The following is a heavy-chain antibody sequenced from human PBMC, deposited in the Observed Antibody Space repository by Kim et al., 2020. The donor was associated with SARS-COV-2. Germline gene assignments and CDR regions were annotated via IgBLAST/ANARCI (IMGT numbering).Heavy chain of an antibody. CDR3: ARAPADGDCGY. J-gene: IGHJ4*02. CDR2: IWYDGSNK. V-gene: IGHV3-33*08. CDR1: GFTFRNYG. Sequence: GGSLRLSCAASGFTFRNYGMNWVRQAPGKGLEWVAVIWYDGSNKYYADTVKGRFTISRDNSKITLYLQMNSLRAEDTAVYYCARAPADGDCGYWGQGTLVTVSS. D-gene: IGHD2-21*02.